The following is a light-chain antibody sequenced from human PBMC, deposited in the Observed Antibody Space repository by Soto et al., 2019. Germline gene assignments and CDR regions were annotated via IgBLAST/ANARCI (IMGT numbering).Light chain of an antibody. J-gene: IGKJ4*01. CDR1: QDISTS. Sequence: DIQMTQSPSSVSASIGDTVTITCRASQDISTSLAWYQQKPGKAPKLLIYGASTLESGVPSRFSGRGSGTDFTLTISSLQPEDFATYFCQQADSFPLTFGGGTKVEIK. CDR2: GAS. CDR3: QQADSFPLT. V-gene: IGKV1D-12*01.